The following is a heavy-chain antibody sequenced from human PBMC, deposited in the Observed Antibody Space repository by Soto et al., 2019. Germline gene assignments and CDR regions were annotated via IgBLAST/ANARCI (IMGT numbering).Heavy chain of an antibody. CDR1: GFTFSDYY. J-gene: IGHJ2*01. CDR2: ISNSATII. Sequence: QVQLVESGGGLVKPGGSLRLSCAASGFTFSDYYMIWIRQAPGKGLEWVSYISNSATIIYYADSVKGRFTITRDNAKNSLYLQVSSLRAEDTAVYYCARPGSGWYWYWYFDLWGRGTLVTVSS. V-gene: IGHV3-11*01. D-gene: IGHD6-19*01. CDR3: ARPGSGWYWYWYFDL.